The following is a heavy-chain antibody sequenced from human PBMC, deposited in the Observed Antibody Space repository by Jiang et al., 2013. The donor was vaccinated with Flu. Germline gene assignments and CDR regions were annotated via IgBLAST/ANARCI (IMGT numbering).Heavy chain of an antibody. CDR3: TRGASVSSTGWYRRWFDP. D-gene: IGHD6-19*01. CDR1: GYTFTGYY. V-gene: IGHV1-2*04. CDR2: IDPKSGGT. J-gene: IGHJ5*02. Sequence: PGASVKVSCKASGYTFTGYYLHWVRQAPGQGLEWVGWIDPKSGGTKYAQKFQGWVTTTRDTAISTAYMELSRLKSDDTALYYCTRGASVSSTGWYRRWFDPWGQGTLVTVSS.